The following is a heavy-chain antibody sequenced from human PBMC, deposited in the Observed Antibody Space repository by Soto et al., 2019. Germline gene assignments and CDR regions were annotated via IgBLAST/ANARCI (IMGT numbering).Heavy chain of an antibody. J-gene: IGHJ4*02. CDR2: IYYSGST. Sequence: QVQLQESGPGLVKPSQTLSLTCTVSGGSISSGGYYWSWIRQHPGKGLEWIGYIYYSGSTYYNPSLTRRVTMSVDTSKNQVSLKLSSVTAADTAVYYCAIYSSSSSGYFDYWGQGTLVTVSS. D-gene: IGHD6-6*01. CDR1: GGSISSGGYY. V-gene: IGHV4-31*03. CDR3: AIYSSSSSGYFDY.